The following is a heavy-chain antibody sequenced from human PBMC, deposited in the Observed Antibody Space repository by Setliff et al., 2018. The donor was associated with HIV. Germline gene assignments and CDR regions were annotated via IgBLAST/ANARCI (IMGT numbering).Heavy chain of an antibody. CDR3: TRGGYSGAFLDSFDI. CDR2: ITTYNGGT. V-gene: IGHV1-18*01. J-gene: IGHJ3*02. CDR1: GYSFTSYG. Sequence: ASVKVSSKASGYSFTSYGLSWVRQAPGQGLGWMGSITTYNGGTNYAQTFQGRVTMTTDTSTSTAYLELRSLRSDDTAVYYCTRGGYSGAFLDSFDIWGQGTMVTVSS. D-gene: IGHD1-26*01.